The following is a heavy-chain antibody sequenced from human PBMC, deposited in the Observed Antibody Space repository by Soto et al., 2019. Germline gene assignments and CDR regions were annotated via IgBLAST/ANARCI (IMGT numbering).Heavy chain of an antibody. CDR3: ARDIDDYVWGSSRYPWFDP. V-gene: IGHV1-18*01. J-gene: IGHJ5*02. Sequence: GASVKGSCQASGYTFTSYGISWVRQAPGQGLEWMGWISAYNGNTNYAQKLQGRVTMTTDTSTSTAYMELRSLRSDDTAVYSCARDIDDYVWGSSRYPWFDPRGQGTLVTV. CDR1: GYTFTSYG. CDR2: ISAYNGNT. D-gene: IGHD3-16*02.